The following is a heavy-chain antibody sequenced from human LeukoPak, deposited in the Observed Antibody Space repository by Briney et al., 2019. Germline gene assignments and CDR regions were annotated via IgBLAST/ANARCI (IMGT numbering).Heavy chain of an antibody. CDR2: ISYDGSNK. D-gene: IGHD4-17*01. CDR1: GFTCSSYG. V-gene: IGHV3-30*18. J-gene: IGHJ4*02. Sequence: PGGSLRLSCAASGFTCSSYGMHWVRQAPGKGLEWVAVISYDGSNKYYADSVKGRFTISRDNSKNTLYLQMNSLRAEDTAVYYCAKGGRYYGDAPGFDYWGQGTLVTVSS. CDR3: AKGGRYYGDAPGFDY.